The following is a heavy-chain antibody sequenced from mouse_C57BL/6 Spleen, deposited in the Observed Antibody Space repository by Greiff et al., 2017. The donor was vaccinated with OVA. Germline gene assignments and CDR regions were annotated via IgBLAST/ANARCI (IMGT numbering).Heavy chain of an antibody. CDR1: GYTFTSYW. D-gene: IGHD2-4*01. V-gene: IGHV1-53*01. CDR2: INPSNGGT. J-gene: IGHJ2*01. Sequence: QVQLQQSGTELVKPGASVKLSCKASGYTFTSYWMHWVKQRPGHGLEWIGNINPSNGGTNYNEKFKSKATLSVDKSSSTAYMQLSSQTSEDSAVYYCARGLQVEVDYWGQGTTLTVSS. CDR3: ARGLQVEVDY.